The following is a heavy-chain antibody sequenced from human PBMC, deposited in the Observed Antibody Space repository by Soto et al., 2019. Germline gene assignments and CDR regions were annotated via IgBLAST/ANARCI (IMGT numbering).Heavy chain of an antibody. CDR2: ISHDGAFK. V-gene: IGHV3-30*18. J-gene: IGHJ4*02. D-gene: IGHD6-13*01. CDR1: GFSFSSYG. CDR3: AKDYGPKVPYPYSNTHTDF. Sequence: QRHLVESGGGVVQPGRSLRLSCAASGFSFSSYGMHWIRQAPGKGLEWVAVISHDGAFKDYADSVKGRFTISRDNSENTLFLEMNSLGPSDTAVYYCAKDYGPKVPYPYSNTHTDFWGQGTRVTVSS.